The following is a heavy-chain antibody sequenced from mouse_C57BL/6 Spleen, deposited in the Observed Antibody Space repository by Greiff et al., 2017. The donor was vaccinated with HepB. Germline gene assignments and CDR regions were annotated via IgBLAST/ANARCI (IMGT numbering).Heavy chain of an antibody. V-gene: IGHV1-26*01. J-gene: IGHJ3*01. Sequence: VQLQQSGPELVKPGASVKISCKASGYTFTDYYMNWVKQSHGKSLEWIGDINPNNGGTSYNQKFKGKATLTVDKSSSTAYMELRSLTSEDSAVYYCASCDLHPGFAYWGQGTLVTVSA. CDR2: INPNNGGT. D-gene: IGHD2-1*01. CDR1: GYTFTDYY. CDR3: ASCDLHPGFAY.